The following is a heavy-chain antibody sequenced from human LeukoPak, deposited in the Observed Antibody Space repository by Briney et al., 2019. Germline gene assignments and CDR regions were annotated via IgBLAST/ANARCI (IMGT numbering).Heavy chain of an antibody. D-gene: IGHD2-2*01. CDR3: ARDRGGYCSSTSCSLVGWFDP. J-gene: IGHJ5*02. Sequence: GASVKVSCKASGYTFTSYAMHWVRQAPGQRLEWMGWINAGNGNTKYSQKFQGRVTITRDTSASTAYMELSSLRSEDTAVYYCARDRGGYCSSTSCSLVGWFDPWGQGTLATVSS. CDR1: GYTFTSYA. CDR2: INAGNGNT. V-gene: IGHV1-3*01.